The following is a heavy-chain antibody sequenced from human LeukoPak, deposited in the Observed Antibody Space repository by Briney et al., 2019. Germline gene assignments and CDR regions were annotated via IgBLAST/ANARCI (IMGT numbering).Heavy chain of an antibody. J-gene: IGHJ5*01. Sequence: GRSLRLSCAASGFTFSHYAMHWVRQAPGKGLEWVANIKQDGSEKYYVDSVKGRFTISRDNAKNSLYLQMNSLRADDTAMYYCARGAYYDILTGSYPPLGWFDSWGQGTLVTVSS. D-gene: IGHD3-9*01. V-gene: IGHV3-7*04. CDR3: ARGAYYDILTGSYPPLGWFDS. CDR2: IKQDGSEK. CDR1: GFTFSHYA.